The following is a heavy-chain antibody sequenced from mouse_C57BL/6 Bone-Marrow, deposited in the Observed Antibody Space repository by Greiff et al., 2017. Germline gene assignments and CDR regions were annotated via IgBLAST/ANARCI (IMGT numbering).Heavy chain of an antibody. J-gene: IGHJ4*01. D-gene: IGHD2-5*01. Sequence: VQLQQSGAELVKPGASVKISCKASGYAFSSYWMNWVKQRPGKGLEWIGQIYPGDGDPNYNGKFKGKATLTADQSSSTAYMQLSSLTSEDSAVYFCASGAYYSNYDAMDYWGQGTSVTVSS. CDR3: ASGAYYSNYDAMDY. CDR2: IYPGDGDP. V-gene: IGHV1-80*01. CDR1: GYAFSSYW.